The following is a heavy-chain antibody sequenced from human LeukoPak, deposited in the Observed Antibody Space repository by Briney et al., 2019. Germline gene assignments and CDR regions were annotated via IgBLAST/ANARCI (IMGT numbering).Heavy chain of an antibody. CDR2: IYYSGST. CDR3: ARFVEGAFATIKWKEFPGWFDP. CDR1: GGSISSYY. V-gene: IGHV4-59*01. Sequence: SETLSLTCTVSGGSISSYYWSWIRQPPGKGLEWIGYIYYSGSTNYNPSLKSRVTISVDTSKNQFSLKLSSVSAADTAVYYCARFVEGAFATIKWKEFPGWFDPWGQGTLVTVSS. D-gene: IGHD5-12*01. J-gene: IGHJ5*02.